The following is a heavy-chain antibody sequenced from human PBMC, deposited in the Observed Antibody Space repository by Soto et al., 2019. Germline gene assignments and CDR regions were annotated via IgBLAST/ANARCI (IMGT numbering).Heavy chain of an antibody. V-gene: IGHV4-31*03. D-gene: IGHD2-8*01. CDR1: GGSISSGGYY. CDR3: ARAWLGYCTNGVCPNFDY. Sequence: SETLSLTCTVSGGSISSGGYYWSWIRQHPGKGLEWIGYIYYSGSTYYNPSLKSRVTISVDTSKNQFSLKLSSVTAADTAVYYCARAWLGYCTNGVCPNFDYWGQGTLVTVSS. CDR2: IYYSGST. J-gene: IGHJ4*02.